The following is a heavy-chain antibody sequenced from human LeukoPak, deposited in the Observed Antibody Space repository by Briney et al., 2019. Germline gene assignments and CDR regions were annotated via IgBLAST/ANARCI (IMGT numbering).Heavy chain of an antibody. V-gene: IGHV3-30*04. CDR3: ARDEGTDFDY. J-gene: IGHJ4*02. Sequence: GGSLRLSCAASRFPFSNYAMHWVRQAPGKGLEWVAFISYVGTDTNYADSVKGRFTISRDDSKNTVYLLVSSLRVEDTAVYYCARDEGTDFDYWGQGTLVTVSS. CDR2: ISYVGTDT. CDR1: RFPFSNYA.